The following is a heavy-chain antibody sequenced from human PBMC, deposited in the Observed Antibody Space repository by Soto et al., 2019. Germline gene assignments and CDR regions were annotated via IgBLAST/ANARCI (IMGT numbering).Heavy chain of an antibody. CDR1: GFPFSSYA. V-gene: IGHV3-23*01. D-gene: IGHD2-15*01. CDR3: AKDQSVVVVVAATPSYLDY. CDR2: ISGSGGST. Sequence: GGSLRLSCAASGFPFSSYAMSWVRQAPGKGLEWVSAISGSGGSTYYADSVKGRFTISRDNSKNTLYLQMNSLRAEDTAVYYCAKDQSVVVVVAATPSYLDYWGQGTLVTVSS. J-gene: IGHJ4*02.